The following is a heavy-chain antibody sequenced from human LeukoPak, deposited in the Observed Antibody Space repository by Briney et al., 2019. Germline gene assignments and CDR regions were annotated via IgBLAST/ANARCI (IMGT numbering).Heavy chain of an antibody. Sequence: PSETLSLTCTVSGGFISTYYWSWLRQPAGKGLEWTGRMYTSGSTKYNPSLKSRVTISVDNSKNQFSLKLTSVTAADTAVYYCARDHYGSGSYKSYFDSWGQGTRVTVSS. D-gene: IGHD3-10*01. J-gene: IGHJ4*02. CDR1: GGFISTYY. CDR3: ARDHYGSGSYKSYFDS. V-gene: IGHV4-4*07. CDR2: MYTSGST.